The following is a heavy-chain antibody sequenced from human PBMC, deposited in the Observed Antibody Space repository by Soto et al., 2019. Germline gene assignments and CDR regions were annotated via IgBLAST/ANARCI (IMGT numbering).Heavy chain of an antibody. J-gene: IGHJ4*02. CDR3: ARKYLAAVYFDS. V-gene: IGHV4-59*08. CDR1: GGSINSYY. CDR2: ISYSGNT. Sequence: SETLSLTCTVSGGSINSYYWSWIRQPPGKGLEWIGYISYSGNTIYNPSLKSRVTISLDTSKNHFSLKLSSVTAADTAVYFCARKYLAAVYFDSWGQGTLVNVSS.